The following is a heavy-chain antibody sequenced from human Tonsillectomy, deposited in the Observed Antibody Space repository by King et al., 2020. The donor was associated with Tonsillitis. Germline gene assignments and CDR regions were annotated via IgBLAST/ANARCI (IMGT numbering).Heavy chain of an antibody. V-gene: IGHV3-48*01. CDR1: GFTFSSYS. J-gene: IGHJ4*02. D-gene: IGHD2-15*01. Sequence: VQLVESGGGLVQPGGSLRLSCAASGFTFSSYSMNWVRQAPGKGLEWVSYISSSSSTIYYADSVKGRFTISRDNAKNSLYLQMNSLRAEDTAVYYCARESRIPGDIVVVVATGYIDYWGQGTLVTVSS. CDR3: ARESRIPGDIVVVVATGYIDY. CDR2: ISSSSSTI.